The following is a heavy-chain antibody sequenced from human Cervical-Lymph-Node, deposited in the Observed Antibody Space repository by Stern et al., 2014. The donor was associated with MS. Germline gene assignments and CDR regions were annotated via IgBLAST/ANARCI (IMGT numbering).Heavy chain of an antibody. CDR3: ARDLAYGDPHLSGMDV. Sequence: VQLVQSGVEVKKPGASVRVSCKASGYTFTNYGISWVRQAPGQGIEWMGWISNYNYNTPYGQTLQGRVTLTTDTSTSTAYMELRSLRSDDTAVFYCARDLAYGDPHLSGMDVWGQGTTVIVSS. V-gene: IGHV1-18*01. D-gene: IGHD4-17*01. CDR1: GYTFTNYG. CDR2: ISNYNYNT. J-gene: IGHJ6*02.